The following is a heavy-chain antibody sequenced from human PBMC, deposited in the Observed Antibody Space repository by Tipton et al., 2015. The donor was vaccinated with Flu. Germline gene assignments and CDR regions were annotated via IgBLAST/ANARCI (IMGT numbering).Heavy chain of an antibody. Sequence: SLRLSCEASGFIFSDFGMHWVRQAPGKGLGWVAVIWHDGTYKYYADSLKGRFTISRDNTKNTLYLQMNSLTAEDTAVYYCAKGGTVREYYYRGMDVWGQGTTVTVYS. V-gene: IGHV3-33*06. CDR2: IWHDGTYK. D-gene: IGHD3-10*01. CDR3: AKGGTVREYYYRGMDV. CDR1: GFIFSDFG. J-gene: IGHJ6*02.